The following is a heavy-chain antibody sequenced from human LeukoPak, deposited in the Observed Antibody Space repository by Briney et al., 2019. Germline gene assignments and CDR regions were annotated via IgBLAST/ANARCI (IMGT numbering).Heavy chain of an antibody. CDR3: ARVSGGRIEYFDS. V-gene: IGHV3-48*04. CDR1: GFTFNSYA. D-gene: IGHD2/OR15-2a*01. J-gene: IGHJ4*02. CDR2: ITGSSRII. Sequence: GGSLRLSCAASGFTFNSYAMNWVRQAPGVGLQWISYITGSSRIIYYADSVKGRLTISRDNAKTSLYLQMNSLRAEDTAVYYCARVSGGRIEYFDSWGQGTLVTVSS.